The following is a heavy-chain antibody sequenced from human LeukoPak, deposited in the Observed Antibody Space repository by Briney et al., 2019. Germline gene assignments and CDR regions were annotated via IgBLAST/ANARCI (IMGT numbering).Heavy chain of an antibody. D-gene: IGHD6-19*01. V-gene: IGHV3-21*01. Sequence: AGGSLRLSCAASGFTFSSYSMNWVRQAPGKGLEWVSSISSSSSYIYYADSVKGRFTISRDNAKNSLYLQMNSLSAEDTAVYYCAGGSQGIAVAGIWFDPWGQGTLVTVSS. CDR1: GFTFSSYS. J-gene: IGHJ5*02. CDR3: AGGSQGIAVAGIWFDP. CDR2: ISSSSSYI.